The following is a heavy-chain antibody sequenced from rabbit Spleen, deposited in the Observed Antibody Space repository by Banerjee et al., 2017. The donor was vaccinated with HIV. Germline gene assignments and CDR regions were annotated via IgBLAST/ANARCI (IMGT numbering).Heavy chain of an antibody. CDR1: GVSFSGDSFSGDSY. D-gene: IGHD1-1*01. CDR3: ARDSSSSFSSYGMDL. Sequence: QSLEESGGDLVKPGASLTLTCIASGVSFSGDSFSGDSYMCWVRQAPGKGLELIACISTSSGSTYYASWAKGRFTISKTSSTMVTLQLNSLTAADTATYFCARDSSSSFSSYGMDLWGPGTLVTVS. CDR2: ISTSSGST. V-gene: IGHV1S40*01. J-gene: IGHJ6*01.